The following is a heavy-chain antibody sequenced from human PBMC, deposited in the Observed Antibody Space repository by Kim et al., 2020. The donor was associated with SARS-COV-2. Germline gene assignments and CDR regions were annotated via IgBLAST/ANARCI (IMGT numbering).Heavy chain of an antibody. Sequence: ASVKVSCKPYGYTFTAYYIHWVRQAPGQGLEWMGWMNPNIGTTGYAQKFQGRVNMTRDTSITTAYMELGSLISDDTAIYYCAARRSGDFPFDYWGLGTLVTVSS. CDR3: AARRSGDFPFDY. CDR2: MNPNIGTT. D-gene: IGHD2-21*02. J-gene: IGHJ4*02. V-gene: IGHV1-2*02. CDR1: GYTFTAYY.